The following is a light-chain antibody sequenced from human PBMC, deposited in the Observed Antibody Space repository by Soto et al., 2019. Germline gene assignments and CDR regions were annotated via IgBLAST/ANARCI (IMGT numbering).Light chain of an antibody. Sequence: IVMTQSPAPLSVSPGDRATLSCRSRQTISSDLAWYQQKPGQAPRLLILGASTRATGIPARFSGSGSGTQFTLTISSLQSEDSAGYYCLQYKNLWTFGQGTRVEI. V-gene: IGKV3-15*01. CDR2: GAS. J-gene: IGKJ1*01. CDR3: LQYKNLWT. CDR1: QTISSD.